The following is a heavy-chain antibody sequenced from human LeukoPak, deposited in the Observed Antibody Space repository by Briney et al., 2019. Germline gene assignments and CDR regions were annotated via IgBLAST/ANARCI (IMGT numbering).Heavy chain of an antibody. Sequence: GGSLRLSCAASGFTFSSYAMHWVRQAPGKGLEWVSAISGSGGSTYYADSVKGRFTISRDSSKNTLYLQMNSLRAEDTAVYYCARGSGYFPDFDYWGQGTLVTVSS. D-gene: IGHD3-22*01. CDR1: GFTFSSYA. V-gene: IGHV3-23*01. J-gene: IGHJ4*02. CDR2: ISGSGGST. CDR3: ARGSGYFPDFDY.